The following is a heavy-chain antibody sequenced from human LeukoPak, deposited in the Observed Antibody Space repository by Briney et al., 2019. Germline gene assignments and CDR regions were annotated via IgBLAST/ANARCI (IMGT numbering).Heavy chain of an antibody. CDR2: IYTSGST. D-gene: IGHD3-22*01. V-gene: IGHV4-61*02. J-gene: IGHJ1*01. CDR1: GLSISYCSYY. Sequence: SETLSLTCTVSGLSISYCSYYWIWIRQPAGKGLEWIGRIYTSGSTNYNPSLKSRVTISVDTSKNQFSLKLSSVTAAETVVYYCARGVVDNYHEYFQHWGQGTLVTVSS. CDR3: ARGVVDNYHEYFQH.